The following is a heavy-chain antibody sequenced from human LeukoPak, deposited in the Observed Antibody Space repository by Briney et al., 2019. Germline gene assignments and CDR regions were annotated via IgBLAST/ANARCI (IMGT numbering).Heavy chain of an antibody. CDR2: ISAYNGNT. J-gene: IGHJ5*02. V-gene: IGHV1-18*01. Sequence: GASVKVSCKASGYTFTSYGISWVRQAPGRGLEWMGWISAYNGNTNYAQKLQGRVTMTTDASTSTAYMELRSLRSDDTAVYYCARSYYYDSSGYLNWFDPWGQGTLVTVSS. CDR1: GYTFTSYG. CDR3: ARSYYYDSSGYLNWFDP. D-gene: IGHD3-22*01.